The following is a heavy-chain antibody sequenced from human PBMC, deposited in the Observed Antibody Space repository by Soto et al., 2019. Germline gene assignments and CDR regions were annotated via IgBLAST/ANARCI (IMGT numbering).Heavy chain of an antibody. J-gene: IGHJ4*02. CDR3: ARARRYSSSWFFFDY. V-gene: IGHV4-30-4*01. Sequence: QVQLQESGPGLVKPSQTLSLTCTVSGGFFSSGDYYWSWIRQPPGKGLEWIGYIYHSGRASYNPSLKSRLTISVDTSKNQFSLKLSSVTAADTAVYYCARARRYSSSWFFFDYWGPGTLVTVAS. CDR2: IYHSGRA. CDR1: GGFFSSGDYY. D-gene: IGHD6-13*01.